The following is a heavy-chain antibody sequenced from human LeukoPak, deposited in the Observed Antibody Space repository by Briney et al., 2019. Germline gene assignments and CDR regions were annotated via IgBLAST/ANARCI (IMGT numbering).Heavy chain of an antibody. CDR3: ARVYNSYYYYMDV. CDR1: GYTFYIYG. J-gene: IGHJ6*03. Sequence: ASVTVSFTASGYTFYIYGIAWVRQAPGQGLELMGWIATYNGKTDYAQNLQGRVTMTTDLSTGTAYMELRSLRSDDTAVYYCARVYNSYYYYMDVWGKGTPVTVSS. D-gene: IGHD1-14*01. CDR2: IATYNGKT. V-gene: IGHV1-18*01.